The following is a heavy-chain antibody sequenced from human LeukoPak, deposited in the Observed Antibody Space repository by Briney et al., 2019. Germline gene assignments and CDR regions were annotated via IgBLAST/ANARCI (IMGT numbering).Heavy chain of an antibody. CDR3: ARELSDYYYYYMDV. CDR1: GGSISSYY. D-gene: IGHD2-2*01. CDR2: IYTSGST. Sequence: KTSETLSLTCTVSGGSISSYYWSWIRQPAGKGLEWIGRIYTSGSTNYNPSLKSRVTMSVDTSKNQFSLKLSSVTAADTAVYYCARELSDYYYYYMDVWGKGTTVTVSS. V-gene: IGHV4-4*07. J-gene: IGHJ6*03.